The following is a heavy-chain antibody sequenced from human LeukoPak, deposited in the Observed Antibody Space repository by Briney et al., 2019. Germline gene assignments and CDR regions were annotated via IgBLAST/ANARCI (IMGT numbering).Heavy chain of an antibody. D-gene: IGHD3-22*01. J-gene: IGHJ3*02. Sequence: PGGSLRLSCAASGFTFSSYAISWVRQAPGKGLEWVSAISGSGGSTYYTDSVKGRLTISRDNSKNTLYLQMNSLRAEDTAVYQCAKGRYYHDNSDAFEIWGRGTMVTVSS. CDR3: AKGRYYHDNSDAFEI. V-gene: IGHV3-23*01. CDR2: ISGSGGST. CDR1: GFTFSSYA.